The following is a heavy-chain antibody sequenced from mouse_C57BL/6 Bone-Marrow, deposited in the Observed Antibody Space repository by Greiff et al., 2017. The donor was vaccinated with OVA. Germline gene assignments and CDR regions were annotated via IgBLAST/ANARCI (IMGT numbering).Heavy chain of an antibody. V-gene: IGHV1-15*01. J-gene: IGHJ1*03. CDR2: IDPETGGT. D-gene: IGHD2-4*01. CDR3: TRDDYFNWYFDV. Sequence: VQLQQSGAELVRPGASVTLSCKASGYTFTDYEMHWVKQTPVHGLEWIGAIDPETGGTASNQKFKGKAILTADKSSSTAYMELRSLTSEDSAVYYCTRDDYFNWYFDVWGTGTTVTVSS. CDR1: GYTFTDYE.